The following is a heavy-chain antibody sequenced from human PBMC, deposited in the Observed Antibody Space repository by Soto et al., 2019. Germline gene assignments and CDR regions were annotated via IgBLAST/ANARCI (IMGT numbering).Heavy chain of an antibody. D-gene: IGHD3-10*01. Sequence: PSETLSLTCTVSGGSISPHYWSWIRQPPGKGLEWIGFIYYSGSTNYNPSLKSRATISVDTSKKQFSLKVSSVTAADTAVYFCARYWYASGAIDYWGQGSLVTVSS. J-gene: IGHJ4*02. CDR3: ARYWYASGAIDY. CDR1: GGSISPHY. V-gene: IGHV4-59*11. CDR2: IYYSGST.